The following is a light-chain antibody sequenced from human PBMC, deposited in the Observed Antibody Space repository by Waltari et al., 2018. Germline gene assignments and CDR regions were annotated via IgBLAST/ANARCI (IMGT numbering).Light chain of an antibody. V-gene: IGKV1-12*01. J-gene: IGKJ1*01. CDR3: QQGNSLPPT. Sequence: EIQMTQSPSSVSASVGDRVTITCRASQAISRWLVWYQQKPGNSPNLLIYDASKLQSGVPSRFSGSGSGTDFTLTISSLRPEDSATYYCQQGNSLPPTFGQGTKVEIK. CDR2: DAS. CDR1: QAISRW.